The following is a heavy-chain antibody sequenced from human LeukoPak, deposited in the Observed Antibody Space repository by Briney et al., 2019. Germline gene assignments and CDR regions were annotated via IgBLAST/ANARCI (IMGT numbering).Heavy chain of an antibody. V-gene: IGHV4-4*07. Sequence: PSETLSLTCTVSGGSISSYYWSWIRQPAGKGLEWIGRIYTSGSTNCNPSLKSRVTMSVDTSKNQFSLKLSSVTAADTAVYYCARDQWGYYDSSGYYYFDYWGQGTLVTVSS. CDR1: GGSISSYY. CDR3: ARDQWGYYDSSGYYYFDY. J-gene: IGHJ4*02. D-gene: IGHD3-22*01. CDR2: IYTSGST.